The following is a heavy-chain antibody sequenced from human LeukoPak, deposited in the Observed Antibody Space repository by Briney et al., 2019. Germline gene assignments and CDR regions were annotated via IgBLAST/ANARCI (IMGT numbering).Heavy chain of an antibody. J-gene: IGHJ4*02. Sequence: SETLSLTCTVSGGSISSYYWSWIRQPPGKGLEWIGYIYTSGSTNYNPSLKSRVTISVDTSKNQFSLKLSSVTAAHTAVYYCARHLALTGFDYWGQGTLVTVSS. D-gene: IGHD3-9*01. CDR1: GGSISSYY. CDR2: IYTSGST. CDR3: ARHLALTGFDY. V-gene: IGHV4-4*09.